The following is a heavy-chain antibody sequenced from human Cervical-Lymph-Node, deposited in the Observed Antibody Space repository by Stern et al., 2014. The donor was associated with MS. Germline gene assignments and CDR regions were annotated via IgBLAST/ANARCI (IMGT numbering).Heavy chain of an antibody. CDR2: INPSGGST. D-gene: IGHD6-19*01. Sequence: QMQLVQSGAEVKKPGASVKVSCKASGYTFTNYYMHWVRQAPGQGLEWMGIINPSGGSTSYAQNFQGRVTMTRDTSTSTVYMELSSLRSEDTAVYYCTRRSAVAGTFDYWGQGTLVTVSS. CDR3: TRRSAVAGTFDY. CDR1: GYTFTNYY. V-gene: IGHV1-46*01. J-gene: IGHJ4*02.